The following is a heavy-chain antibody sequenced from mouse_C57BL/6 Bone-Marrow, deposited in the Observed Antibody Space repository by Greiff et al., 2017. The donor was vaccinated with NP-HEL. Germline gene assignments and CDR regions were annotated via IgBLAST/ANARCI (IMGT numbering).Heavy chain of an antibody. CDR3: ARGTHYYGSRQDYAMDY. D-gene: IGHD1-1*01. Sequence: VMLVESGAELARPGASVKMSCKASGYTFTSYTMHWVKQRPGQGLEWIGYINPSSGYTKYNQKFKDKATLTADKSSSTAYMQLSSLTSEDSAVYYCARGTHYYGSRQDYAMDYWGQGTSVTVSS. J-gene: IGHJ4*01. CDR1: GYTFTSYT. CDR2: INPSSGYT. V-gene: IGHV1-4*01.